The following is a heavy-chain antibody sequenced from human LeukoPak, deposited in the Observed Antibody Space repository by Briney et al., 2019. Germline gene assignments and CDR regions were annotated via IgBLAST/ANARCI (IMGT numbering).Heavy chain of an antibody. V-gene: IGHV4-39*07. CDR3: ARGAIAARRYYYYYMDV. Sequence: SETLSLTCTVSGGSVSSSSYFWAWIRQPPGKGLEWIGSVYYDGGTSHSPSLKSRVTISVDTSKNQFSLKLSSVTAADTAVYYCARGAIAARRYYYYYMDVWGKGTTVTVSS. CDR2: VYYDGGT. CDR1: GGSVSSSSYF. D-gene: IGHD6-6*01. J-gene: IGHJ6*03.